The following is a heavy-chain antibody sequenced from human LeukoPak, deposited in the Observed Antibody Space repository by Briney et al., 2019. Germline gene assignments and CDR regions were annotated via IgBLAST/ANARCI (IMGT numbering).Heavy chain of an antibody. V-gene: IGHV3-23*01. CDR2: ISGSGGST. J-gene: IGHJ4*02. CDR3: AKGLGMGIAVAGTGYFDY. Sequence: GGSLRLSCAASGFTFSSYAMSWVRQAPGKGLEWVSAISGSGGSTYYADSVKGRFTISRDNSKNTLYLQMNSLRAEDTAVYYCAKGLGMGIAVAGTGYFDYWGQGTLVTVSS. D-gene: IGHD6-19*01. CDR1: GFTFSSYA.